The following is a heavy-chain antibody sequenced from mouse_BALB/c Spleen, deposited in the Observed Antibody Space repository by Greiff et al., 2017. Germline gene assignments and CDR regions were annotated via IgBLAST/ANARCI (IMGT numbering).Heavy chain of an antibody. D-gene: IGHD1-1*01. J-gene: IGHJ2*01. CDR1: GFTFSSYA. CDR3: ARGRGDYSFFDY. CDR2: ISSGGST. Sequence: EVKVEESGGGLVKPGGSLKLSCAASGFTFSSYAMSWVRQTPEKRLEWVASISSGGSTYYPDSVKGRFTISRDNARNILYLQMSSLRSEDTAMYYCARGRGDYSFFDYWGQGTTLTVSS. V-gene: IGHV5-6-5*01.